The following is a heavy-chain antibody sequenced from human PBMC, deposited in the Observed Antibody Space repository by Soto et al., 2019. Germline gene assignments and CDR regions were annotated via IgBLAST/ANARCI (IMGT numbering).Heavy chain of an antibody. CDR1: GFSFSSFA. D-gene: IGHD2-8*01. CDR2: ISGSADST. V-gene: IGHV3-23*01. CDR3: AKTRGAMIYAISVYGMDV. J-gene: IGHJ6*02. Sequence: EVQLLESGGGFIHPGGSLRLSCAASGFSFSSFAMNWVRQAPGKGLEWVSTISGSADSTFYADSVKGRFTISRDNSKSTLYLQINSLRADDTAVYYCAKTRGAMIYAISVYGMDVWGQGTTVTVSS.